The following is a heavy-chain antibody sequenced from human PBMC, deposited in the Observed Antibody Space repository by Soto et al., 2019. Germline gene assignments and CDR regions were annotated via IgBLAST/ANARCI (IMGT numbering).Heavy chain of an antibody. CDR3: ARDFSDFSSGYYPDSSYNWFDP. CDR1: GGSFSGYY. Sequence: SETLSLTCAVYGGSFSGYYWSWIRQPPGKGLEWIGEINHSGSTNYNPSLKSRVTISVDTSKNQFSLKLSSVTAADTAVYYCARDFSDFSSGYYPDSSYNWFDPWGQGTLVTVSS. D-gene: IGHD3-3*01. CDR2: INHSGST. V-gene: IGHV4-34*01. J-gene: IGHJ5*02.